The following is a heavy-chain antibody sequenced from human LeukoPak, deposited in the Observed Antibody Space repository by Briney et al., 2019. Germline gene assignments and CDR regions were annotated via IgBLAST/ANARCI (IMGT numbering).Heavy chain of an antibody. CDR3: ARVRIGAPYYFDY. J-gene: IGHJ4*02. CDR1: GFTFSSYG. D-gene: IGHD3-3*01. Sequence: PGGSLRLSCAASGFTFSSYGMHWVRQAPGKGLEWMAFIRYDENDKYYADSVKGRFTISRDNFKHTLYLQMNSLRTEDTAVYYCARVRIGAPYYFDYWGQGTLVTVSS. CDR2: IRYDENDK. V-gene: IGHV3-30*02.